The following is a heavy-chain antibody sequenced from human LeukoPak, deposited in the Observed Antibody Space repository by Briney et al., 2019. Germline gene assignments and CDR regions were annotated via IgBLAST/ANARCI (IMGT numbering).Heavy chain of an antibody. CDR2: IYYSGST. CDR1: GGSISSYY. J-gene: IGHJ3*02. V-gene: IGHV4-59*01. Sequence: SETLSLTCTVSGGSISSYYWSWIRQPPGEGLEWVGYIYYSGSTNYNPSLKSRVTISVDTSKNQFSLKLSSVTAADTAVYYCASITGTKESDAFDIWGQGTMVTVSS. D-gene: IGHD1-20*01. CDR3: ASITGTKESDAFDI.